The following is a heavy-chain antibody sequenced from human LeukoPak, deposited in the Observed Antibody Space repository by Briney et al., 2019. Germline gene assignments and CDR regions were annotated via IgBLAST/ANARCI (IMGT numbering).Heavy chain of an antibody. J-gene: IGHJ4*02. CDR1: GGSFSGYY. CDR3: ARGQENYYDSSGYYHFDY. V-gene: IGHV4-34*01. D-gene: IGHD3-22*01. Sequence: SETLSLTCAVYGGSFSGYYWSWIRHPPGKGLEWIGEINHSGSTNYNPSLKSRVTISVDTSKNQFSLKLSSVTAADTAVYYCARGQENYYDSSGYYHFDYWGQGTLVTVSS. CDR2: INHSGST.